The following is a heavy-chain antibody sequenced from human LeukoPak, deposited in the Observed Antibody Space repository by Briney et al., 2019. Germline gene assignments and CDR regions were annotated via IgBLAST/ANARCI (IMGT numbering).Heavy chain of an antibody. V-gene: IGHV3-30*01. J-gene: IGHJ4*02. CDR3: AKEGCSGGSCYYFDY. CDR2: ISYDGSNK. Sequence: GGSLRLSCAASGFTFSDYAMHWVRQAPGKGLEWVAIISYDGSNKYYADSVKGRFTISRDNSKNTLYLQMNSLRAEDTAVYYCAKEGCSGGSCYYFDYWGQGTLVTVSS. CDR1: GFTFSDYA. D-gene: IGHD2-15*01.